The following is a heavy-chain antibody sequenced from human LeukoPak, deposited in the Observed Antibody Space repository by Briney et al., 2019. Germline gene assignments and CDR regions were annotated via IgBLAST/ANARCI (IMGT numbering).Heavy chain of an antibody. CDR3: ARGGSGYDSFYYYGMDV. J-gene: IGHJ6*02. CDR1: GGSISSYY. Sequence: SETLSLTCTVSGGSISSYYWSWIRQPPGKGLGWIGYIYDSGSTNYNPSLKSRVTISVDTSKNQFSLKLSSVTAADTAVYYCARGGSGYDSFYYYGMDVWGQGTTVTVSS. D-gene: IGHD5-12*01. V-gene: IGHV4-59*01. CDR2: IYDSGST.